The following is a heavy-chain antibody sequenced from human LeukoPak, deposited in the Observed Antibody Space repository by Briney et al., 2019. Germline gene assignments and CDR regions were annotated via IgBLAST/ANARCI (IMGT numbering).Heavy chain of an antibody. CDR2: IYHSGST. CDR1: GGSISSGGYS. CDR3: ASYDYGREKTLSFDY. J-gene: IGHJ4*02. Sequence: SETLYLTCAVSGGSISSGGYSWSWIRQPPGKGLEWIGYIYHSGSTYYNPSLKSRVTISVDRSKNQFSLKLSSVTAADTAVYYCASYDYGREKTLSFDYWGQGTLVTVSS. D-gene: IGHD5-12*01. V-gene: IGHV4-30-2*01.